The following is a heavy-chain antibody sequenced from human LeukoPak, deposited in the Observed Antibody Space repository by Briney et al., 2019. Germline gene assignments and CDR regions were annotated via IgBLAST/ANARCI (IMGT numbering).Heavy chain of an antibody. V-gene: IGHV3-74*01. CDR2: INSDGTDA. D-gene: IGHD6-19*01. Sequence: PGGSLRLPCAASGFTFSTYWMHWVRQAPGKGLVWVSRINSDGTDAVYADSVKGRFTLSRDNAKNRVYLQMNSLRVDDTGVYYCTRAGSGWYFFDFWGQGTPVIVSS. CDR1: GFTFSTYW. CDR3: TRAGSGWYFFDF. J-gene: IGHJ4*02.